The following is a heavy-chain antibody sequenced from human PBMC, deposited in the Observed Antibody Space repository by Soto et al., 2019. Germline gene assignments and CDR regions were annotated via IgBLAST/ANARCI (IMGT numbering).Heavy chain of an antibody. J-gene: IGHJ4*02. CDR3: ARTDYLFSALTYYFDY. Sequence: ASVKVSCKASGYTFTGYYVNWVRQAPGQGLEWMGWINPDNGDTNYAQKFQGRVTLSRDTSIKTAYMELSRLTSDDTAIYYCARTDYLFSALTYYFDYWGQGTLVTVSS. CDR1: GYTFTGYY. V-gene: IGHV1-2*02. D-gene: IGHD3-16*01. CDR2: INPDNGDT.